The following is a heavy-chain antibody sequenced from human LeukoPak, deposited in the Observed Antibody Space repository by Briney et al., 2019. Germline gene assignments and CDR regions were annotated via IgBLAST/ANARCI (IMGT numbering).Heavy chain of an antibody. V-gene: IGHV4-59*07. CDR3: ASQYYGSGSYYYGMDV. J-gene: IGHJ6*04. D-gene: IGHD3-10*01. CDR1: GGSISSYY. CDR2: IYYSGST. Sequence: SDTLALPCTVSGGSISSYYWSWIRQPPGKGLEGIGYIYYSGSTNYNPSLKSRVTISVDTSKNQFSLKLSSVTAADTAVYYCASQYYGSGSYYYGMDVWGKGTTVTVSS.